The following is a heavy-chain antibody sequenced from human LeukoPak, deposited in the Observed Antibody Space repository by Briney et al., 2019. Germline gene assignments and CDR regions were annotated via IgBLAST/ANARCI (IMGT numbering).Heavy chain of an antibody. V-gene: IGHV1-18*01. J-gene: IGHJ5*02. D-gene: IGHD6-13*01. CDR2: IITYNGNT. Sequence: GASVKVSCKASGGTFSSYAISWVRQAPGQGLEWMGYIITYNGNTNYAQKLQGRVTMTTDTSTSTAYMELRSLRSDDTAVYYCARDLLGQQLATHNTWFDPWGQGTLVTVSP. CDR1: GGTFSSYA. CDR3: ARDLLGQQLATHNTWFDP.